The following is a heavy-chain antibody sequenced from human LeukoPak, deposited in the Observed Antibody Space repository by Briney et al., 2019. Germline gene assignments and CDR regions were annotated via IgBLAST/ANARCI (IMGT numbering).Heavy chain of an antibody. J-gene: IGHJ6*03. CDR1: GGSFSGYY. Sequence: PSETLSLTCAVYGGSFSGYYWSWIRQPPGKGLELIGEINHSGSTNYNPSLKSRVTISVDTSKNQVSLKLRSVTAADTAVYYCARTTEGYAGGPGYSYYYYMDVWGKGTTVTISS. CDR2: INHSGST. CDR3: ARTTEGYAGGPGYSYYYYMDV. V-gene: IGHV4-34*01. D-gene: IGHD5-12*01.